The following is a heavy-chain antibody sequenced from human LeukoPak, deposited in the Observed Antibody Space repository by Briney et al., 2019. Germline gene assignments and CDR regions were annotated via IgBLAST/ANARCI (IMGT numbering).Heavy chain of an antibody. J-gene: IGHJ4*02. CDR1: GGSISSYY. D-gene: IGHD6-19*01. CDR2: IYYSGST. V-gene: IGHV4-59*08. CDR3: AGHSSGWSPVC. Sequence: PSETLSLTCTVSGGSISSYYWSWIRQPPGKGLEWIGYIYYSGSTNYNPSLKSRVTISVDTSKNQFSLKPSSVTAADTAVYYCAGHSSGWSPVCWGQGTLVTVSS.